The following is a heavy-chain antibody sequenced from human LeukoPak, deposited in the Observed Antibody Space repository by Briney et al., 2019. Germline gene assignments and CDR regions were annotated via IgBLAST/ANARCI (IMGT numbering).Heavy chain of an antibody. CDR1: GFPFSASA. V-gene: IGHV3-30*18. Sequence: GGSLRLSCTASGFPFSASAMHWVRQIPGKGLEWLAFISYRGDNKYSSDSARDRFSISRENSKNMVFLQLNRLRVEDTAVYYCAKSTASSHYWGASDFWGQGTLVTVSS. CDR3: AKSTASSHYWGASDF. J-gene: IGHJ4*03. D-gene: IGHD1-26*01. CDR2: ISYRGDNK.